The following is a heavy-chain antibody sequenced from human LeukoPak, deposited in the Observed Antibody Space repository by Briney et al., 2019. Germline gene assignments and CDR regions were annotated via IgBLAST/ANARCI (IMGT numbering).Heavy chain of an antibody. V-gene: IGHV1-18*01. Sequence: ASVKVSCKASGYTFTSYGISWVRQAPGQGLEWMGWISAYNGNTNYAQKLQGRVTMTTDTSTSTAYMELRSLRSDDTAVYYCARRIYYDSSGYFDYWGQGTLVTVSS. J-gene: IGHJ4*02. CDR2: ISAYNGNT. D-gene: IGHD3-22*01. CDR3: ARRIYYDSSGYFDY. CDR1: GYTFTSYG.